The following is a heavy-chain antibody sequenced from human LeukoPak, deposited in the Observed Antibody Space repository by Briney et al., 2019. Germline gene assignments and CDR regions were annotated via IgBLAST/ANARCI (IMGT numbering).Heavy chain of an antibody. D-gene: IGHD2-15*01. CDR2: IYSGGST. J-gene: IGHJ4*02. V-gene: IGHV3-66*01. Sequence: GGSLRLSCAASGFTVSSNYMSWVRQAPGKGLEWVSVIYSGGSTYYADSVKGRFTISRDNSKNTLYLQMNSLRAEDTVVYYCAREPPSYCSGGSCYSYYFDYWGQGTLVTVSS. CDR1: GFTVSSNY. CDR3: AREPPSYCSGGSCYSYYFDY.